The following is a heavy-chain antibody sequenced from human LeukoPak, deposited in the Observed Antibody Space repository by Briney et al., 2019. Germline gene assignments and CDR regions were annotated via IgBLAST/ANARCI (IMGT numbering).Heavy chain of an antibody. CDR3: ATLLAGSTHNFDY. D-gene: IGHD3-9*01. Sequence: AGGSLRLSCAASGFTFSSFAMSWVRQAPGKGLEWVSSISVSGGYTYYADSVKGRFTISRDNSKNTLYLQTNNLKTEDTALYYCATLLAGSTHNFDYWGQGTLVTVSS. V-gene: IGHV3-23*01. CDR1: GFTFSSFA. J-gene: IGHJ4*02. CDR2: ISVSGGYT.